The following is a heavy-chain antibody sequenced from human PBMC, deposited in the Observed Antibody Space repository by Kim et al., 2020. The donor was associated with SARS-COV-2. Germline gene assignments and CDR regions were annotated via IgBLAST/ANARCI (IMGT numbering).Heavy chain of an antibody. CDR1: GFTFSDYY. CDR2: ISIGGTYT. D-gene: IGHD3-22*01. Sequence: GGSLRLTCAASGFTFSDYYMTWIRQAPGKGLEWISFISIGGTYTNYADSVKGRFTISRDNAKNTVFLQMNSLRDGDTAVYFCVRGRNYYESSGFCPDMWGQGTKVTVSS. CDR3: VRGRNYYESSGFCPDM. J-gene: IGHJ3*02. V-gene: IGHV3-11*06.